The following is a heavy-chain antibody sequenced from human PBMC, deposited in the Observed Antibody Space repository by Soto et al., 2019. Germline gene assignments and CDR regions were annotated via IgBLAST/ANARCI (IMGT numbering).Heavy chain of an antibody. Sequence: SETLSLTCSVSGDSVSSYNYYWSWFRQSPGKGLEWIGYIYYSGSTNYNPSLKSRVTISVDTSKNQFSLKLSSVTAADTAVYYCARGVGGSYVGDYWGQGTLVTVS. D-gene: IGHD1-26*01. CDR3: ARGVGGSYVGDY. CDR1: GDSVSSYNYY. CDR2: IYYSGST. J-gene: IGHJ4*02. V-gene: IGHV4-61*01.